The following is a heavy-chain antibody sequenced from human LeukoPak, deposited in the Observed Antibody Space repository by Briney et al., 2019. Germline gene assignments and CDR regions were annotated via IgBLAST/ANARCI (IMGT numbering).Heavy chain of an antibody. CDR1: GYTFTSYA. V-gene: IGHV7-4-1*02. D-gene: IGHD6-19*01. CDR3: ARVYSSGWYPIGWYFDL. Sequence: ASVKVSCKASGYTFTSYAMNWVRQAPGQGLEWMGWINTKTGNPTYAQGFTGRFVFSLDTSVSTAYLQISSLKAEDTAVYYCARVYSSGWYPIGWYFDLWGRGTLVTVSS. CDR2: INTKTGNP. J-gene: IGHJ2*01.